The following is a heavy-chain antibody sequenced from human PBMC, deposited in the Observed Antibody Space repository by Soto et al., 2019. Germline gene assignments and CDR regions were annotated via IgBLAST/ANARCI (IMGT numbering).Heavy chain of an antibody. CDR2: ITNDGNNE. J-gene: IGHJ4*02. D-gene: IGHD3-3*01. CDR3: ADGGEWSFNFVY. Sequence: PGGSLRLSCAASGFVFSDYGMHWVRQAPGKGLEWVALITNDGNNEYYRESVKGRFSISRDNSKNTLYLRMNNLRAEDTAVYYCADGGEWSFNFVYWGQGTLVTVSS. CDR1: GFVFSDYG. V-gene: IGHV3-33*08.